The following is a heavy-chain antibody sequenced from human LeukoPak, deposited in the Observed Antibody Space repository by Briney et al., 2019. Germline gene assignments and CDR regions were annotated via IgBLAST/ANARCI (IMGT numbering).Heavy chain of an antibody. CDR1: GGSISGYY. V-gene: IGHV4-59*13. CDR2: IYYSGST. Sequence: SETLSLTCTVSGGSISGYYWSWIRQPPGKGLEWIGYIYYSGSTSYNLSLQSRITISVDTSKNQLSLMLYSVTAADTAVYYCARDRSLFDPWGQGTLVTVSS. CDR3: ARDRSLFDP. J-gene: IGHJ5*02. D-gene: IGHD6-19*01.